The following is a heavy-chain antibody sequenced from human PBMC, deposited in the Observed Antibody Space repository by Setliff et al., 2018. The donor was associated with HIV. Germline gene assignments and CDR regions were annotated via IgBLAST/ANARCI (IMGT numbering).Heavy chain of an antibody. J-gene: IGHJ4*02. CDR2: IDHAGNT. Sequence: PSETLSLTCAVYGGSFSGYYWSWIRQPPGKGLEWIGEIDHAGNTYYNPSLKSRVTISVDTSKNQISLRLNSLTAADTALYYCVKVPGSGIVRYFDYWGQGTLVTVSS. V-gene: IGHV4-34*01. CDR3: VKVPGSGIVRYFDY. CDR1: GGSFSGYY. D-gene: IGHD3-22*01.